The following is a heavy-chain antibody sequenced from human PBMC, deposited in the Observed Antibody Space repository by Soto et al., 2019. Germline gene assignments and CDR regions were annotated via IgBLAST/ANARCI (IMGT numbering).Heavy chain of an antibody. CDR3: ARDSDTAMEDPDY. CDR1: GYTFNSYY. Sequence: SVKVSCKASGYTFNSYYMHWVRQAPGQGLEWMGRIIPVLDVEYYAQKFQGRLTITADKSTNTAYMELRSLRSEDTAVYYCARDSDTAMEDPDYWGQGTLVTVSS. V-gene: IGHV1-69*04. J-gene: IGHJ4*02. CDR2: IIPVLDVE. D-gene: IGHD5-18*01.